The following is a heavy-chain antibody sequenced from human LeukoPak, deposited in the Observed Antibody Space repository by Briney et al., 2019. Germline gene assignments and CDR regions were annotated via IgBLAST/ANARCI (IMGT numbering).Heavy chain of an antibody. Sequence: SETLSLTCAVSGYSISSGYYWGWIRQPPGKGLEWIGSIYRSGSTYYNPSLKSRVTISVDTSKYQFSPKLSSVTAADTAVYYCARHRGAQLRYFDWLSWFDPWGQGTLVTVSS. D-gene: IGHD3-9*01. CDR2: IYRSGST. CDR3: ARHRGAQLRYFDWLSWFDP. V-gene: IGHV4-38-2*01. CDR1: GYSISSGYY. J-gene: IGHJ5*02.